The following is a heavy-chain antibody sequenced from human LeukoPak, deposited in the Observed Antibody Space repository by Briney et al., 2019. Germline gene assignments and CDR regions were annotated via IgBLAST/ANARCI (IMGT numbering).Heavy chain of an antibody. V-gene: IGHV3-23*01. Sequence: AGSLRLSCAASGCTVGSYAMSWVCQAPGKGLGLVSASSGSGGSTYYADSVKGRFTIPSDNSKNTLYLQMNRLRAEDTAVYYCAKSTIPSGSYYVALDYWGEGTLVTVSS. CDR3: AKSTIPSGSYYVALDY. J-gene: IGHJ4*02. D-gene: IGHD1-26*01. CDR2: SSGSGGST. CDR1: GCTVGSYA.